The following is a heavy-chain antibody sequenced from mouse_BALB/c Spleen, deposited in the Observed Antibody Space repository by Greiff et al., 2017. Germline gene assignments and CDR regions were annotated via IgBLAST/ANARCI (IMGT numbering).Heavy chain of an antibody. CDR1: GFNIKDTY. J-gene: IGHJ1*01. Sequence: VQLKESGAELVKPGASVKLSCTASGFNIKDTYMHWVKQRPEQGLEWIGRIDPANGNTKYDPKFQGKATITADTSSNTAYLQLSSLTSEDTAVYYCARDGYFDVWGAGTTVTVSS. CDR3: ARDGYFDV. V-gene: IGHV14-3*02. CDR2: IDPANGNT.